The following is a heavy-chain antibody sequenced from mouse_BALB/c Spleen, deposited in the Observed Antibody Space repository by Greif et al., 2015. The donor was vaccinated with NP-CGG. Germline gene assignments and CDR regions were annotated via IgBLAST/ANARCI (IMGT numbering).Heavy chain of an antibody. D-gene: IGHD1-1*01. CDR1: GFTFSSFG. CDR3: ARGGYYGSSYDWYFDV. CDR2: ISSGSSTI. V-gene: IGHV5-17*02. Sequence: EVKLMESGGGLVQPGGSRKLSCAASGFTFSSFGVHWVRQAPEKGLEWVAYISSGSSTIYYADTVKGRFTISRDNPKNTLFLQMTSLRSEDTAMYYCARGGYYGSSYDWYFDVWGAGTTVTVSS. J-gene: IGHJ1*01.